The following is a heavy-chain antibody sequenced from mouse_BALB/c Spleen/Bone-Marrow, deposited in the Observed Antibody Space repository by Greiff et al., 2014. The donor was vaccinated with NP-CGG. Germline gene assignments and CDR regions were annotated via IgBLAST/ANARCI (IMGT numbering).Heavy chain of an antibody. Sequence: EVMLVESGGDLVKPGGSLKLSCAASGFTFSSYGMSWVRQTPDKRLEWVATISSGGSYTYYPDSVKGRVTISRDNAKNTLYLQXSSLKSEDTAMYYCARQTYYDYDGYFDYWGQGTTLTVSS. CDR3: ARQTYYDYDGYFDY. D-gene: IGHD2-4*01. CDR1: GFTFSSYG. CDR2: ISSGGSYT. J-gene: IGHJ2*01. V-gene: IGHV5-6*02.